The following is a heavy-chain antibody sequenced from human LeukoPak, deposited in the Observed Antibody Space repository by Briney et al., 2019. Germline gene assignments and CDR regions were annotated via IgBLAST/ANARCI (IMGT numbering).Heavy chain of an antibody. CDR2: IIPIFGTA. D-gene: IGHD5-24*01. V-gene: IGHV1-69*05. CDR3: AAPGRWLQLRLDY. CDR1: GGTLSSYA. Sequence: SVKVSCKASGGTLSSYAISWVRQAPGQGLEWMGGIIPIFGTANYAQKFQGRVTITTDESTSTAYMELSSLRSEDTAVYYCAAPGRWLQLRLDYWGQGTLVTVSS. J-gene: IGHJ4*02.